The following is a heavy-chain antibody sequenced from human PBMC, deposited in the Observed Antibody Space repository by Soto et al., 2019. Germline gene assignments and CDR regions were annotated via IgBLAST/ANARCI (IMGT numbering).Heavy chain of an antibody. J-gene: IGHJ3*02. CDR2: ISGSGGST. CDR1: GFTFSSYA. D-gene: IGHD1-1*01. V-gene: IGHV3-23*01. CDR3: ANWVRFFAVGTTSPFDI. Sequence: EVQLLESGGGLVQPGGSLRLSCAASGFTFSSYAMSWVRQAPGKGLEWVSAISGSGGSTYYADSVKGRFTISRDNSKNTLYLQMNSLRAEDTAVYYCANWVRFFAVGTTSPFDIWGKGTMVTVSS.